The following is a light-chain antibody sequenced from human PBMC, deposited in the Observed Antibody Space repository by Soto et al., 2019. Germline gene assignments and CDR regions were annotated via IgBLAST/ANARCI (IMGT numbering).Light chain of an antibody. J-gene: IGKJ2*01. CDR3: QQYNSYPYT. CDR2: DAS. Sequence: DIQMTQSPSTLSASVGDRVTITCRASQSISSWLAWYQQKPGKAPKLLIYDASSLESGVPSRFSGSRSVTEFTLTISSLQPDDFATYYCQQYNSYPYTFGQGTKLEIK. V-gene: IGKV1-5*01. CDR1: QSISSW.